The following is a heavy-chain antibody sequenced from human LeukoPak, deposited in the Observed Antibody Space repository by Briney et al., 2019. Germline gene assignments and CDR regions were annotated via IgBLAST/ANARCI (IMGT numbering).Heavy chain of an antibody. V-gene: IGHV3-23*01. CDR1: GFTFSSYD. Sequence: PGGSLRLSCAASGFTFSSYDMSWVRQAPGKGLEWVSAISAGGSTYYADSVKGRFTISRDNSKNMLYLQMNSLRAEDTAVYYCARAQWLGEYYFDYWGQGTLVTVSS. CDR2: ISAGGST. CDR3: ARAQWLGEYYFDY. D-gene: IGHD6-19*01. J-gene: IGHJ4*02.